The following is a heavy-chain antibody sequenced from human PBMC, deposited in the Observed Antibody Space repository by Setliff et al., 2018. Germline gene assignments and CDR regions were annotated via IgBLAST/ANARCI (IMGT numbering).Heavy chain of an antibody. V-gene: IGHV1-3*01. J-gene: IGHJ4*02. CDR1: GYTFTSYA. CDR2: INAGNGNT. D-gene: IGHD3-22*01. Sequence: ASVKVSCKASGYTFTSYAMHWVRQAPGQRLEWMGWINAGNGNTKYSQKFQGRVTITRDTSASTAYMELSSLRSEDTAVYYCARKGTYYDSSGPYDYWGQGTLVTVSS. CDR3: ARKGTYYDSSGPYDY.